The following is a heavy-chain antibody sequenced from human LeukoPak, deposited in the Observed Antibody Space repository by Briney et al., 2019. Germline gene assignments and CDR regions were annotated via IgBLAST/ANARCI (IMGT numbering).Heavy chain of an antibody. CDR3: ARDGIAGSQYYFDY. V-gene: IGHV1-46*01. CDR2: INPSGGST. J-gene: IGHJ4*02. CDR1: GYTFTSYD. Sequence: ASVKVSCKASGYTFTSYDINWVRQATGQGLEWMGIINPSGGSTSYAQKFQGRVTMTRDTSTSTVHMELSSLRSEDTAVYYCARDGIAGSQYYFDYWGQGTLVTVSS. D-gene: IGHD3-10*01.